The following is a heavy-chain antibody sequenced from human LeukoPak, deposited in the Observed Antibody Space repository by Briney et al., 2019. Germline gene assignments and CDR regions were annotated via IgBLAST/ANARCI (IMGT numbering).Heavy chain of an antibody. CDR2: IYYSGST. J-gene: IGHJ6*03. D-gene: IGHD3-3*01. V-gene: IGHV4-59*01. CDR3: ARVNYDFWSGYLFPHYYYMDV. Sequence: SETLSLTCTVSGGSISSYYWSWIRQPPGKGLEWIGYIYYSGSTNYNPSLKSRVTISVDTSKNQFSLKLSSVTAADTAVYYCARVNYDFWSGYLFPHYYYMDVWGKGTTVTVSS. CDR1: GGSISSYY.